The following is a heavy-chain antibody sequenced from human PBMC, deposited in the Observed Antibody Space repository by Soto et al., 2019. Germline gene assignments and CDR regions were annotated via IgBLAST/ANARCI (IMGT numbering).Heavy chain of an antibody. CDR1: GFTFSSYW. D-gene: IGHD2-21*02. V-gene: IGHV3-74*03. CDR3: ARVETCSATYCSSVFDS. J-gene: IGHJ4*02. CDR2: INSDGSAT. Sequence: EVQLVESGGGLVQPGESLRLSCAASGFTFSSYWMHWVRQVAGKELVWVSRINSDGSATTYADSVKGRFTISRDNAKNTLYLQINSLRAEDTAVYYCARVETCSATYCSSVFDSWGQGTLVTVSS.